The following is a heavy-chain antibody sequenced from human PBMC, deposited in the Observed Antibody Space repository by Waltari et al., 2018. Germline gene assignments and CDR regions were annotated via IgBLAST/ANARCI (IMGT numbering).Heavy chain of an antibody. J-gene: IGHJ4*02. D-gene: IGHD3-22*01. V-gene: IGHV3-74*01. Sequence: EVQLVESGGGLVQPGGSLRLSCAASGFTFRSHWMHWVRQVPGKGLVWGSRINGDGGGMRDADSVKGRFTISRDNAKSTIHLQMNSLRAEDTAIYYCARARDYYDSEDFFDYWSQGTLVTVAS. CDR3: ARARDYYDSEDFFDY. CDR2: INGDGGGM. CDR1: GFTFRSHW.